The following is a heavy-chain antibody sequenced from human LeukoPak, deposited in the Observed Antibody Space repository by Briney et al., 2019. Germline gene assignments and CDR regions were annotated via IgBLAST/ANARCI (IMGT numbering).Heavy chain of an antibody. J-gene: IGHJ6*03. CDR3: ARSTGRDYMDV. CDR2: TYYRSKWYN. D-gene: IGHD1-14*01. CDR1: GDSVSSNSAA. Sequence: SQTLSLTRAISGDSVSSNSAAWNWITQSPSRGLEWLGRTYYRSKWYNDYAVSVKSRITINPDTSKNQFSLQLNSVTPEDTAVYYCARSTGRDYMDVWGKGTTVTVSS. V-gene: IGHV6-1*01.